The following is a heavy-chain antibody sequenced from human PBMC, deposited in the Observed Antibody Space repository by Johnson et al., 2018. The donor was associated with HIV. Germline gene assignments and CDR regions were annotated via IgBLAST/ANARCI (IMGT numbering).Heavy chain of an antibody. J-gene: IGHJ3*02. CDR3: AKDVELHGAFDI. D-gene: IGHD1-26*01. CDR2: INSSGST. CDR1: GFTFSSYA. Sequence: VQLVESGGGLVQPGGSLRLSCAASGFTFSSYAMSWARQAPGKGREWVAGINSSGSTYSADTAKGRFTISRDNSKNTLYLQMNSLRAEDTAVYYCAKDVELHGAFDIWGQGTMVTVSS. V-gene: IGHV3-23*04.